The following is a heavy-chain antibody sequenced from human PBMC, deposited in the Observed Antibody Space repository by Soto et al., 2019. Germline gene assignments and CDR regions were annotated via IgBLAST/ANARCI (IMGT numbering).Heavy chain of an antibody. CDR3: AKDYGYLRSGYYYGMDV. J-gene: IGHJ6*02. D-gene: IGHD5-18*01. CDR2: ISYDGSNK. Sequence: GGSLRLSCAASGFTFSNYGMHWVRQAPGKGLEWVAVISYDGSNKYYADSVKGRFTISRDNSKNTLYLRMNSLRAEDTAVYYCAKDYGYLRSGYYYGMDVWGQGTTVTVSS. V-gene: IGHV3-30*18. CDR1: GFTFSNYG.